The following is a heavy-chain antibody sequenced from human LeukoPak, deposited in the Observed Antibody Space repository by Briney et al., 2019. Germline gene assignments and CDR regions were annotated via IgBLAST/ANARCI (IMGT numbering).Heavy chain of an antibody. Sequence: GGSLRLSCAASGFTFSSYAMSWVRQAPGKGLEWVSSISSSSSYIYYADSVKGRFTISRDNAKNSLYLQMNSLRAEDTAVYYCARVAAGNGDIDYWGQGTLVTVSS. CDR3: ARVAAGNGDIDY. D-gene: IGHD6-13*01. J-gene: IGHJ4*02. V-gene: IGHV3-21*01. CDR1: GFTFSSYA. CDR2: ISSSSSYI.